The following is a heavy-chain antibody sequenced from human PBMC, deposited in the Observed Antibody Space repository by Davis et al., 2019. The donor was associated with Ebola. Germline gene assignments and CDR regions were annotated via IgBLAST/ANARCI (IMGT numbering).Heavy chain of an antibody. D-gene: IGHD1-14*01. CDR2: ISYDGSNK. V-gene: IGHV3-30*04. J-gene: IGHJ2*01. Sequence: GESLKISCAAYGFTFSSYAMHWVRQAPGKGMEWVAVISYDGSNKYYADSVKGRFTISRDNSKNTLYLQMSSLRAEDTAVYYCARDLPGGDWYFDLWGRGTLVTVSS. CDR1: GFTFSSYA. CDR3: ARDLPGGDWYFDL.